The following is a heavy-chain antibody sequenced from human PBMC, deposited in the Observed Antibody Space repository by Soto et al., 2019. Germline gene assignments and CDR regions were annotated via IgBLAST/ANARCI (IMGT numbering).Heavy chain of an antibody. V-gene: IGHV3-30*18. CDR3: AKVVLGQQLVGWGNYYYYYGMDV. CDR2: ISYDGSNK. J-gene: IGHJ6*02. D-gene: IGHD6-13*01. Sequence: GGSLRLSCAASGFTFSSYGMHWVRQAPGKGLEWVAVISYDGSNKYYADSVKGRFTISRDNSKNTLYLQMNSLRAEDTAVYYCAKVVLGQQLVGWGNYYYYYGMDVWGQGTTVTVSS. CDR1: GFTFSSYG.